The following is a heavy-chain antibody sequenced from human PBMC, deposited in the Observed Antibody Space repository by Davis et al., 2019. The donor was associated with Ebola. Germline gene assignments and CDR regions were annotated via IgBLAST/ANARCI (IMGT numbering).Heavy chain of an antibody. Sequence: GGSLTLSCGVSGFTFPAYWMTWVRQAPGKGLEWVGNIKGDGSETYYVDSVKGRFTISRDNANNSLYLQLRSLRVDDTAVYYCARGHRAYGVVTWFEHWGQGAPVTVSS. CDR1: GFTFPAYW. D-gene: IGHD3-3*01. CDR3: ARGHRAYGVVTWFEH. V-gene: IGHV3-7*04. J-gene: IGHJ5*02. CDR2: IKGDGSET.